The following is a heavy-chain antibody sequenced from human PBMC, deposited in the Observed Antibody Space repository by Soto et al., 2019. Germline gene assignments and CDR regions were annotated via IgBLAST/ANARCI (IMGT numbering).Heavy chain of an antibody. CDR1: GYTFTSYD. D-gene: IGHD2-8*01. CDR2: MNPNSGNT. J-gene: IGHJ6*03. V-gene: IGHV1-8*01. CDR3: ARFGPGYALSYYYMDV. Sequence: GESLKISCKASGYTFTSYDINWVRQATGQGLEWMGWMNPNSGNTGYAQTFQGRVTMTRNTSISTAYMELSSLRSEDTAVYYCARFGPGYALSYYYMDVWGKGTTVTVSS.